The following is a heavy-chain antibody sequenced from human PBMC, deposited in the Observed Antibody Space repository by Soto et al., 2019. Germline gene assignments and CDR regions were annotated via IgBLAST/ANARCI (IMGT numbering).Heavy chain of an antibody. J-gene: IGHJ2*01. Sequence: SETLSLTCTVSGGSISSYYWSWIRQPPGKGLEWIGYIYYSGSTNYNPSLKSRVTISVDTSKNQFSLKLSSVTAADTAVYYCARTDVMITFGGNWYFDLWGRGTLVTVSS. D-gene: IGHD3-16*01. CDR3: ARTDVMITFGGNWYFDL. CDR2: IYYSGST. CDR1: GGSISSYY. V-gene: IGHV4-59*01.